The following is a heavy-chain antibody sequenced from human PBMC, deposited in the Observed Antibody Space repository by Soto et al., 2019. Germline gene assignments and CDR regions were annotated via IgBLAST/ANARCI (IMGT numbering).Heavy chain of an antibody. D-gene: IGHD1-26*01. CDR1: GFTFSSDW. J-gene: IGHJ4*02. V-gene: IGHV3-74*01. Sequence: GGSLRLSCAASGFTFSSDWMHWVRQAPGKGLLWVSRINSDGSSTNYADSVKGRFTISRDNAKNTLYLQMNSLGAEDTAVYYCAREAPSLEGGEPRPFDYWGQGTLVTVSS. CDR3: AREAPSLEGGEPRPFDY. CDR2: INSDGSST.